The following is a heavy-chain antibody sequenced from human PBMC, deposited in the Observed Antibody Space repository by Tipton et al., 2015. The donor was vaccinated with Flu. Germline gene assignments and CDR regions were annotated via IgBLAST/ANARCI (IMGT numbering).Heavy chain of an antibody. V-gene: IGHV4-59*08. CDR2: IYYSGST. D-gene: IGHD1-26*01. CDR3: ARVDPLELTPRGY. CDR1: GGSISSYY. J-gene: IGHJ4*02. Sequence: TLSLTCTVSGGSISSYYWSWIRQPPGKGLEWIGYIYYSGSTNYNPSLKSRVTISVDTSKKQFSLKLSSVTAADTAVYYCARVDPLELTPRGYWGQGTLVTVSS.